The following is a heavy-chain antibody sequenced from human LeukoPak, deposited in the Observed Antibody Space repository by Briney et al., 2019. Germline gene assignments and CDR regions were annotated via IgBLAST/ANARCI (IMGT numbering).Heavy chain of an antibody. D-gene: IGHD5-18*01. J-gene: IGHJ4*02. CDR2: IYTSGST. V-gene: IGHV4-61*02. Sequence: PSETLSLTCTVSGGSISSGSYYWSWIRQPAGKGLEWIGRIYTSGSTNYNPSLKSRVTISVDTSKNQFSLKLSSVTAADPAVYYCARDSMVIGIDYWGQGTLVTVSS. CDR1: GGSISSGSYY. CDR3: ARDSMVIGIDY.